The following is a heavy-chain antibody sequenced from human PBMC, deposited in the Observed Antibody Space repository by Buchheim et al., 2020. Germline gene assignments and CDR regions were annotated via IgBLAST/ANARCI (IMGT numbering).Heavy chain of an antibody. CDR3: ARDSYYYGSGSYYPTGYYYYGMDV. CDR2: INPNSGGT. Sequence: QVQLVQSGAEVKKPGASVKVSCKASGYTFTGYYMHWVRQAPGQGLEWMGWINPNSGGTNYAQKFQGRVTMTRETSISTAYMELSRLRSDDTAVYYCARDSYYYGSGSYYPTGYYYYGMDVWGQGTT. CDR1: GYTFTGYY. D-gene: IGHD3-10*01. V-gene: IGHV1-2*02. J-gene: IGHJ6*02.